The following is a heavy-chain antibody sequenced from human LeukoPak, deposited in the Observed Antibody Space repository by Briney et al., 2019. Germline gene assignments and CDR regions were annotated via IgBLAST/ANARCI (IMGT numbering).Heavy chain of an antibody. CDR3: AKHSYRVDSFTDY. CDR1: GFTFSSYG. V-gene: IGHV3-30*18. CDR2: TSSDESER. Sequence: PGRSLRLSCAASGFTFSSYGMYWVRQAPGKGLEWVAVTSSDESERFYADSVKRRFTISRDNSKNTLYLQMNSLRAEDTAVYYCAKHSYRVDSFTDYWGQGTLVTVSS. J-gene: IGHJ4*02. D-gene: IGHD5-12*01.